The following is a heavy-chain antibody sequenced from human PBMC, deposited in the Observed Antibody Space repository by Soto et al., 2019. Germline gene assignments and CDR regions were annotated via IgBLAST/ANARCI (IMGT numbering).Heavy chain of an antibody. Sequence: GGSLRLSCAASGFPFGENAMSWVRQAPGKGLEWVSGISDSGATTYYADSVRGRFTISRDNSKNTLYLQMKSLRAEDSASYYCAKEDTSSGSLDYWGQVALVTVS. D-gene: IGHD6-19*01. J-gene: IGHJ4*02. CDR2: ISDSGATT. CDR3: AKEDTSSGSLDY. CDR1: GFPFGENA. V-gene: IGHV3-23*01.